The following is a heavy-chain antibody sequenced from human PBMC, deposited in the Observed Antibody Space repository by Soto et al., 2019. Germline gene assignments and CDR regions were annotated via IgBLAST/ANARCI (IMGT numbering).Heavy chain of an antibody. J-gene: IGHJ3*02. Sequence: QVQLVESGGGVVQPGRSLRLSCAASGFTFSSYGMHWVRQAPGKGLEWVAVISYDGSKKYYADSVKGRFTISRDNSKNTLYLQMNSLSVEDTAVYYCAKDLIGLPVVTDAFDIWGQGTMVTVSS. CDR2: ISYDGSKK. CDR3: AKDLIGLPVVTDAFDI. V-gene: IGHV3-30*18. D-gene: IGHD2-8*02. CDR1: GFTFSSYG.